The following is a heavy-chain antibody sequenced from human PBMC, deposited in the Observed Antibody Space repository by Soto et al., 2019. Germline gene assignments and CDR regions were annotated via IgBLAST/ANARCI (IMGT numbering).Heavy chain of an antibody. Sequence: QVQLVQSGAEVKKPGSSVKVSCKASGGTFSSYAISWVRQAPGQGLEWMGGIIPIFGTANYAQKFQGRGTVTADESTSTADMELSSLRSEDTAVYYCARGDAASPYHLFDPWGQGTLVPVSS. J-gene: IGHJ5*02. CDR1: GGTFSSYA. CDR2: IIPIFGTA. D-gene: IGHD6-25*01. CDR3: ARGDAASPYHLFDP. V-gene: IGHV1-69*01.